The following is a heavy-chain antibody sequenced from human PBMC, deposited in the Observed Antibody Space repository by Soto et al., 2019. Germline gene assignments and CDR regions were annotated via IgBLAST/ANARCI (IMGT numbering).Heavy chain of an antibody. CDR1: GASISGFY. CDR2: IYATGTT. D-gene: IGHD1-1*01. CDR3: VRDGTKTLRDWFDP. J-gene: IGHJ5*02. V-gene: IGHV4-4*07. Sequence: QVQLQESGPGLVKPSETLSLTCTVSGASISGFYWSWIRKSAGKGLEWIGRIYATGTTDYNPSLKSRVMMSVDTSKKQFSLKLRSVTAADTAVYYCVRDGTKTLRDWFDPWGQGIRSPSPQ.